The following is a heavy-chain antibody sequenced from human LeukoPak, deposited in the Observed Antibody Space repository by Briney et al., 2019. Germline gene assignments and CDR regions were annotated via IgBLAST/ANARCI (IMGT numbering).Heavy chain of an antibody. CDR2: ISGSGGST. Sequence: TGGSLRLSCAASGFTFGSYAMSWVRQAPGKGLEWVSAISGSGGSTYYADSVKGRFTISRDNSKNALYLQMNSLRAEDTAVYYCAKDLGIAVAGTNLFDYWGQGTLVTVSS. V-gene: IGHV3-23*01. J-gene: IGHJ4*02. CDR3: AKDLGIAVAGTNLFDY. CDR1: GFTFGSYA. D-gene: IGHD6-19*01.